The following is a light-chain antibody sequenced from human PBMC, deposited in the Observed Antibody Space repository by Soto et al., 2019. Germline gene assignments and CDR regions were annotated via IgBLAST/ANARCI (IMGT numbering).Light chain of an antibody. V-gene: IGLV2-14*01. Sequence: QSVLTQPASVSGSPGQSITISCSGTSSDIGSYDHVAWFQQFPGKTPKLMIYSVSNRPSGVSYRFSGSKSGNTASLTISALQAEDEADYYCISYTVSRSYVFGTGTKVTV. CDR3: ISYTVSRSYV. J-gene: IGLJ1*01. CDR2: SVS. CDR1: SSDIGSYDH.